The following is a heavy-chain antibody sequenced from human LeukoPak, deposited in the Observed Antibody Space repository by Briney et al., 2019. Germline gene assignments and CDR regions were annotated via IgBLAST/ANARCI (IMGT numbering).Heavy chain of an antibody. J-gene: IGHJ4*02. D-gene: IGHD2-2*01. V-gene: IGHV3-9*01. CDR2: VSWWCGNI. CDR1: GFPFHDCA. CDR3: AKDEVAAVGYCTSTTCQGLDY. Sequence: GGSLRLSCAASGFPFHDCAMHWVRQAPGKGLEWVSGVSWWCGNIVYADSVKGRFTISRDNAKNSLYLQMHSLRPEDTASYYCAKDEVAAVGYCTSTTCQGLDYWGQGTLVTVSS.